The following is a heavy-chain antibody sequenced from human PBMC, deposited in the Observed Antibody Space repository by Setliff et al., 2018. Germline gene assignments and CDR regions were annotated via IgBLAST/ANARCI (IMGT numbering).Heavy chain of an antibody. J-gene: IGHJ4*02. V-gene: IGHV4-39*07. CDR1: GGSISSMSYY. CDR2: IYHSGSS. CDR3: ARGSRIAGRAIDF. D-gene: IGHD6-6*01. Sequence: PSETLSLTCTVSGGSISSMSYYWGWIRQPPGKGLEWIGSIYHSGSSYYNSSLRSRVTISVDTSKNQFSLKLSSVTAADTAVYYCARGSRIAGRAIDFWGQGTLVTVSS.